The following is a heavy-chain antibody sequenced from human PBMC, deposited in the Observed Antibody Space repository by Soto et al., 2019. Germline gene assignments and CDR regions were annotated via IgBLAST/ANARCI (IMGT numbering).Heavy chain of an antibody. CDR1: GFTFSSYA. Sequence: PGGSLRLSCAASGFTFSSYAITWVRQAPGKGLEWVSTISGGGDGAFYADSVKGHFTISRDNSKNTLYLEMNSLRAEDTAVYYCVREGSNYGYYYYYMDVWGKGTTVTVSS. D-gene: IGHD4-4*01. CDR2: ISGGGDGA. CDR3: VREGSNYGYYYYYMDV. J-gene: IGHJ6*03. V-gene: IGHV3-23*01.